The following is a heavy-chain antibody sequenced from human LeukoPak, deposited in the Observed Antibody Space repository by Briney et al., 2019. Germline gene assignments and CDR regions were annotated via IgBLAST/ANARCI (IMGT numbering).Heavy chain of an antibody. CDR1: GYTFTSYG. CDR2: ISAYNGNT. CDR3: ATGPSAAGSEVFDY. Sequence: ASVKVSCKASGYTFTSYGISWVRQAPGQGLEWMGWISAYNGNTNYAQKLQGRVTMTTDTSTSTAYMELRSLRSDDTAVYYCATGPSAAGSEVFDYWGQGTLVTVSS. J-gene: IGHJ4*02. V-gene: IGHV1-18*01. D-gene: IGHD6-13*01.